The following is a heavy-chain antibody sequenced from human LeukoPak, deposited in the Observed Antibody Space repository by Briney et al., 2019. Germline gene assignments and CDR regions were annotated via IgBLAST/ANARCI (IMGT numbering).Heavy chain of an antibody. J-gene: IGHJ3*02. CDR1: GYTFTSYG. Sequence: ASVKVSCKASGYTFTSYGISWVRQAPGQGLEWMGWISAYNGNTNYAQKLQGRVTMTTDTSTCTAYMELRSLRSDDTAVYYCARDYSGSYGSHDAFDIWGQGTMVTVSS. CDR3: ARDYSGSYGSHDAFDI. V-gene: IGHV1-18*01. CDR2: ISAYNGNT. D-gene: IGHD1-26*01.